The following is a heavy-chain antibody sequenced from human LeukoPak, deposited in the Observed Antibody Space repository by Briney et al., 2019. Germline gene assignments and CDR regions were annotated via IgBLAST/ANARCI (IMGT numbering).Heavy chain of an antibody. CDR2: ISDSGGST. J-gene: IGHJ4*02. V-gene: IGHV3-23*01. Sequence: PGGSLRLSCVASGFIFSTHAMSWVRLAPGRGLEWVSTISDSGGSTYYTESVKGRFTISRDNSMSTLSLQMKSLRVEDTALYYCARGYCSGGNCTWGLFDSWGQGTLVTVSS. CDR3: ARGYCSGGNCTWGLFDS. D-gene: IGHD2-15*01. CDR1: GFIFSTHA.